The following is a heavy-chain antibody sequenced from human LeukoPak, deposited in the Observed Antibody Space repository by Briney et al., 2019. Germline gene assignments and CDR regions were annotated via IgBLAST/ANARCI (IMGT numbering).Heavy chain of an antibody. J-gene: IGHJ6*02. CDR2: INPNSGGT. Sequence: GASVKVSCKASGYTFTGYYMHWVRQAPGQGLEWMGWINPNSGGTNYAQKFQGWVTMTRDTSISTAYMELSRLRSDDTAVYYCAREVRSYGEEAHDYYGMDVWGQGTTVTVPS. CDR1: GYTFTGYY. CDR3: AREVRSYGEEAHDYYGMDV. D-gene: IGHD4-17*01. V-gene: IGHV1-2*04.